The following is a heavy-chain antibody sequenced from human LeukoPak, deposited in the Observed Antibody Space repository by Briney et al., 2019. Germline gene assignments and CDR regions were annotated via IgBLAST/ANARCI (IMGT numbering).Heavy chain of an antibody. CDR1: GFTFSSSA. CDR2: IGYDGSNR. D-gene: IGHD3-22*01. V-gene: IGHV3-30*02. Sequence: GGSLRLSCAASGFTFSSSAMHWVRQAPGKGLEWVAFIGYDGSNRHYADSVKGRFTISKDNSKNTLYLEMNSLRAEDTAVHYCAKKGEVVLDYWGRGTLVTVSS. J-gene: IGHJ4*02. CDR3: AKKGEVVLDY.